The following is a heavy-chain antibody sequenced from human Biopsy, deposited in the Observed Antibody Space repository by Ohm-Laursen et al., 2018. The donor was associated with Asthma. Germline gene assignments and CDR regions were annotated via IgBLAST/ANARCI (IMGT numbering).Heavy chain of an antibody. D-gene: IGHD3-3*02. V-gene: IGHV3-7*01. J-gene: IGHJ1*01. CDR3: ARTFHFWSPYHAGHYQL. CDR2: IKHDGTEK. Sequence: SLRLSCTASGFTFGDYWMGWVRQVPGKGLEWVANIKHDGTEKNHVDSLKGRFTISRDNAKNSLYLQMNSLRAEDTAVYYCARTFHFWSPYHAGHYQLWGQGTLVTVPS. CDR1: GFTFGDYW.